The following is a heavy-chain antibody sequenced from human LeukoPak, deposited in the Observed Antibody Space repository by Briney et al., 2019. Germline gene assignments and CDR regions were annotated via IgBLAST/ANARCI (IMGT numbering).Heavy chain of an antibody. D-gene: IGHD2-8*01. J-gene: IGHJ4*02. CDR3: ARGVRYFDY. Sequence: PSETLSLTCSVSGASISPSYWGWLRQPPGRGLEWIGYIYNSGTTNYNTSLASRVTISLDTSKNQFSLRLSSVSAVDTAVYYCARGVRYFDYWGQGTLVTVSS. CDR1: GASISPSY. CDR2: IYNSGTT. V-gene: IGHV4-59*01.